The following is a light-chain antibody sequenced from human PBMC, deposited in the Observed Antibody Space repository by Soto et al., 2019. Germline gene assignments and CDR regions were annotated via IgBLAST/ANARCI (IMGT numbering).Light chain of an antibody. V-gene: IGLV2-14*03. CDR1: SRDVGAYDY. J-gene: IGLJ1*01. CDR2: EVS. CDR3: SSHTSSSTRV. Sequence: QSVLTQPASVSGSPGQSIAISCTGTSRDVGAYDYVSWYQQRPDKAPKLMIYEVSNRPSGVSNRFSGSKSVNTATLTISGLQAEDEADYYCSSHTSSSTRVFGTGTKVTVL.